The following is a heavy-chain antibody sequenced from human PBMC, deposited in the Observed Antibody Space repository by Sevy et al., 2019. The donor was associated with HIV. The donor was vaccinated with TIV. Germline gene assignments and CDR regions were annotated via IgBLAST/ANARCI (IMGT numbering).Heavy chain of an antibody. D-gene: IGHD4-4*01. V-gene: IGHV3-49*03. CDR2: IRSKGYGGTT. J-gene: IGHJ4*02. CDR3: ARGPRGNYVFDY. Sequence: GGSLRLSCTASGFTFGDYAMSWFRQAPGKGLGWIGFIRSKGYGGTTEYAASVKGRFTISRDDSKSIAYVQMNSLKTEDTAVYYCARGPRGNYVFDYWGQGTLVTVSS. CDR1: GFTFGDYA.